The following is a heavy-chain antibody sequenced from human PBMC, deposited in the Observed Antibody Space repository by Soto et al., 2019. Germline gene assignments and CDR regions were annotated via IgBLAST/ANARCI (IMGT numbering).Heavy chain of an antibody. CDR1: GYSFTSYW. J-gene: IGHJ4*02. CDR2: IYPGDSDT. D-gene: IGHD3-9*01. V-gene: IGHV5-51*01. Sequence: PGESLKISCKGSGYSFTSYWIGWVRQMPGKGLEWMGIIYPGDSDTRYSPSFQGQVTISADKSISTAYLQWSSLKASDTAMYYCARRGGLLRYFDPVDYWGQGTLVTVSS. CDR3: ARRGGLLRYFDPVDY.